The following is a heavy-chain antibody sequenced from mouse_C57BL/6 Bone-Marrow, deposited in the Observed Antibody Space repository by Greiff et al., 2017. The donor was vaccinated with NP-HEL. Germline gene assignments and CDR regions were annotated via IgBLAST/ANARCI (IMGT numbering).Heavy chain of an antibody. D-gene: IGHD4-1*02. CDR2: ISSGGSST. J-gene: IGHJ2*01. Sequence: EVQGVESGGDLVKPGGSLKLSCAASGFTFSSYGLSWVRQTPDKRLAWVATISSGGSSTYYPASVKGRFTISRDNAKNTLYLQMSRLKSDDTAMYYCARLSSTGTNFDYWGQGTTLTVSS. V-gene: IGHV5-6*01. CDR1: GFTFSSYG. CDR3: ARLSSTGTNFDY.